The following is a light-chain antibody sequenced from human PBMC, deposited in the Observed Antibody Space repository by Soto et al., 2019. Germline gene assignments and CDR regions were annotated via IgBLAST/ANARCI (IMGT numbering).Light chain of an antibody. CDR3: NSYTTLSNRV. J-gene: IGLJ1*01. CDR1: SSDIGAYNY. V-gene: IGLV2-14*01. Sequence: QSALTQPASVSGSPEQSITISCTGTSSDIGAYNYVSWYQQHPGKAPKLLIYEVTNRPSGVSDRFSGSKSGNTASLTISGLQAEDEANYYCNSYTTLSNRVFGTGTKLTVL. CDR2: EVT.